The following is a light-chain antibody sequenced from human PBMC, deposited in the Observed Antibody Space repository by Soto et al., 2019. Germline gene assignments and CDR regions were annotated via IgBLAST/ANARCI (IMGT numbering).Light chain of an antibody. Sequence: DIQMTQSPSSVSASVGDRVTITCRSNQNISSFLNWYQQKQGTAPNLLVYAASNLQSGVPSRFTGSGSGTHFTLTISGLEPADFATYFCQQSYNTPIPFGQGTRLE. J-gene: IGKJ5*01. CDR3: QQSYNTPIP. CDR1: QNISSF. V-gene: IGKV1-39*01. CDR2: AAS.